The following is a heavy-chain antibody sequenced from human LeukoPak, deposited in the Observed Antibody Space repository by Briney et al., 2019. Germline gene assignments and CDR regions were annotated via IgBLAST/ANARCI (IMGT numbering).Heavy chain of an antibody. D-gene: IGHD6-6*01. V-gene: IGHV3-30*04. J-gene: IGHJ4*02. CDR1: GFTFSSYA. CDR2: ISYDGSNK. CDR3: ARVSRVAAIEGYYFDY. Sequence: GGSLRLSCAASGFTFSSYAMHWVREAPGKGLEWVAVISYDGSNKYYADSVKGRFTISRDNSKNTLYLQMNSLRAEETAVYYCARVSRVAAIEGYYFDYWGQGTLVTVSS.